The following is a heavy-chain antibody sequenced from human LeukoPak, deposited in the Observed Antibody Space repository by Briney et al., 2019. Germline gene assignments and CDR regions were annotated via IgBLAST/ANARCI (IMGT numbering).Heavy chain of an antibody. CDR1: GFTFSSYW. CDR2: IKQDGSEK. V-gene: IGHV3-7*01. CDR3: ARDAPIVVVPAYYYCGMDV. J-gene: IGHJ6*02. D-gene: IGHD2-2*01. Sequence: PGGSLRLSCAASGFTFSSYWMSWVRQAPGKGLEWVANIKQDGSEKYYVDSVKGRFTISRDNAKNSLYLQMNSLRAEDTAVYYCARDAPIVVVPAYYYCGMDVWGQGTTVTVSS.